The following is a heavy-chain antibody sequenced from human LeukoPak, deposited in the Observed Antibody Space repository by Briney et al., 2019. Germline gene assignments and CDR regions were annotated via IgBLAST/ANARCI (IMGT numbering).Heavy chain of an antibody. D-gene: IGHD1-26*01. J-gene: IGHJ3*02. V-gene: IGHV4-59*08. Sequence: PSETLSLTCTVSGGSINSYYWSWIRQPPGKGLEWIGYICYSGSTNYNPSLKSRVTISVDTSKNQFSLKLRSVTAADTAVYYCARHRTLGGSYVDAFDIWGQATMVTVSS. CDR2: ICYSGST. CDR3: ARHRTLGGSYVDAFDI. CDR1: GGSINSYY.